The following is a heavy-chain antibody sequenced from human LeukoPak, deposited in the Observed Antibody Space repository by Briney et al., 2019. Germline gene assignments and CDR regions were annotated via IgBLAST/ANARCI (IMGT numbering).Heavy chain of an antibody. D-gene: IGHD3-22*01. Sequence: GGSLRLSCAASGFTFSDYYMSWIRQAPGKRLEWVSYISSSGSTIYYADSVKGRFTISRDNAKNSLYLQMNSLRAEDTAVYYCARPNYYDSSGYYGYWGQGTLVTVSS. V-gene: IGHV3-11*01. CDR3: ARPNYYDSSGYYGY. CDR2: ISSSGSTI. J-gene: IGHJ4*02. CDR1: GFTFSDYY.